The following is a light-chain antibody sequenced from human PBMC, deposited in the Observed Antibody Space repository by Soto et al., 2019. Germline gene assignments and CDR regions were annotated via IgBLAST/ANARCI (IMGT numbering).Light chain of an antibody. CDR2: DAS. V-gene: IGKV1-5*01. CDR3: QQYISYPYT. J-gene: IGKJ2*01. Sequence: GDRVTITSRASQTTKTWLAWYQQKPGTAPKLLIYDASSLEGGVPSRFSASGSGTEFTLTISSLQPDDLATYYCQQYISYPYTFGQGTKVEIK. CDR1: QTTKTW.